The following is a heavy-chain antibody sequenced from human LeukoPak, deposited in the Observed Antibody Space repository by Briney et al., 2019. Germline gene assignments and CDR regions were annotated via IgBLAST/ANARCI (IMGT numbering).Heavy chain of an antibody. V-gene: IGHV4-59*01. CDR3: ARRIDGMDV. CDR1: GGSISSYY. Sequence: SETLSLTCTVSGGSISSYYWSWIRQPPGKGLEWIGYIYYSGSTNYNPSLKSRVTISVDTSKNQFSLKLSSVTAADSDVYYCARRIDGMDVWGQGTTVTVS. J-gene: IGHJ6*02. CDR2: IYYSGST.